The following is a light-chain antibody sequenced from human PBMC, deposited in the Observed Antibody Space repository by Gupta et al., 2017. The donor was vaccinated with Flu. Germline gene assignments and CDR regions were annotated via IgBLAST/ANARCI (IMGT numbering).Light chain of an antibody. V-gene: IGKV2-30*01. CDR1: QSLVYSDGYTY. Sequence: DVVMTQSLLSLPVTLGQPASISCRSSQSLVYSDGYTYLNWFQQRPGQSPRRLIYKVSKRDSGVPDRFSGSGSGTDFTLEISRVEAEDVGIYYCMQGTHWPWTFGQGTKVEIK. CDR3: MQGTHWPWT. J-gene: IGKJ1*01. CDR2: KVS.